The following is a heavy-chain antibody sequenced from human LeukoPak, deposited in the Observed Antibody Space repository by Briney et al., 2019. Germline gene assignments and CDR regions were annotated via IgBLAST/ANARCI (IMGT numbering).Heavy chain of an antibody. D-gene: IGHD1-26*01. CDR2: IYPGDSDT. CDR1: GYSFTSYW. J-gene: IGHJ4*02. CDR3: AGRVGVGATSEYYFDY. Sequence: GESLKISRKGSGYSFTSYWIGWVRQMPGKGLEWMGIIYPGDSDTRYSPSFQGQVTISADKSISTAYLQWSSLKASDTAMYYCAGRVGVGATSEYYFDYWGQGTLVTVSS. V-gene: IGHV5-51*01.